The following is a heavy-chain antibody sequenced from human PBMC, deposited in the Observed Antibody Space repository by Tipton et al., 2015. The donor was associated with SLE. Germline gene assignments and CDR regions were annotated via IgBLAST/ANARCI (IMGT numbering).Heavy chain of an antibody. D-gene: IGHD3-10*01. J-gene: IGHJ3*02. V-gene: IGHV4-59*01. CDR2: IYYSGST. CDR1: GGSIRSYY. Sequence: TLSLTCTVSGGSIRSYYWSWFRQPPGKGLEWIGYIYYSGSTNYNPPLKSRVTISVDTSKNQFSLKLSSVTAADTAVYYCAEGVLPWAAFDIWGQGTMVTVSS. CDR3: AEGVLPWAAFDI.